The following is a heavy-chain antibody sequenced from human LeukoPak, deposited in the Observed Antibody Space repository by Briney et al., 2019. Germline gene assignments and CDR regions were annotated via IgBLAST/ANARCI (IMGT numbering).Heavy chain of an antibody. J-gene: IGHJ3*02. Sequence: GESLKISCKGSGYSFTSYLIGWVRQMPGKGLEWMGFIYPDDSHTRYSPPFEGQVTISADKSINTAYLQWSRLRASDTAMYYCARHRTTGYSVSAFDMWGQGTLVTVFS. D-gene: IGHD5/OR15-5a*01. CDR1: GYSFTSYL. V-gene: IGHV5-51*01. CDR2: IYPDDSHT. CDR3: ARHRTTGYSVSAFDM.